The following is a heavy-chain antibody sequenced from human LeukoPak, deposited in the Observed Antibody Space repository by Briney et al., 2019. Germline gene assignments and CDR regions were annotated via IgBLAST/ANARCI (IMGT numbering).Heavy chain of an antibody. CDR2: ITSSGYYI. Sequence: GGSETLFCAASGFTFSNYSKNWVRQAPGKGLEWVSSITSSGYYIYYADSVKGRFTISRDNARNSLYLQMNSLRAEDTAIYYCARAEALKFKDFDYCGQGNL. CDR3: ARAEALKFKDFDY. V-gene: IGHV3-21*01. CDR1: GFTFSNYS. J-gene: IGHJ4*02.